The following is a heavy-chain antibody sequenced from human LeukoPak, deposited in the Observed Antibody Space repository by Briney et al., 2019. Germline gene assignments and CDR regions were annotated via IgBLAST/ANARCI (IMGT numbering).Heavy chain of an antibody. CDR1: GYTFTYYY. D-gene: IGHD3-22*01. J-gene: IGHJ4*02. Sequence: ASVEVSCKASGYTFTYYYMHWVRQAPGQGLEWMGRINPNRGGTNYAQKFQARVTMTRDTSISTAYMELSRLRSDDTALYYCARVAYYYDGSGYYLGDWGQGTLVTVSS. V-gene: IGHV1-2*06. CDR3: ARVAYYYDGSGYYLGD. CDR2: INPNRGGT.